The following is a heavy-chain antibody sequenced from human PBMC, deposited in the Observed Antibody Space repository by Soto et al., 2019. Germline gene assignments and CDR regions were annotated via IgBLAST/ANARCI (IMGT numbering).Heavy chain of an antibody. CDR3: ARSPVGWRDGGGSYFDY. V-gene: IGHV4-31*03. CDR2: IYYSGST. Sequence: SETLSLTCTVSGGSISSGGYYWSWIRQHPGKGLEWIGYIYYSGSTYYNPSLKSRVTISVDTSKNQFSLKLSSVTAADTAVYYCARSPVGWRDGGGSYFDYWGQGTLVTVSS. J-gene: IGHJ4*02. D-gene: IGHD4-17*01. CDR1: GGSISSGGYY.